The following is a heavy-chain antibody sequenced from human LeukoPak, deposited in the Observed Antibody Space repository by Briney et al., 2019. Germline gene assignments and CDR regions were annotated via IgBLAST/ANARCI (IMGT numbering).Heavy chain of an antibody. D-gene: IGHD2-15*01. V-gene: IGHV1-69*05. J-gene: IGHJ6*02. CDR1: GGTFSSYA. CDR3: ARDFPYCSGGSCYSDYYYGMDV. Sequence: SVKVSCKASGGTFSSYAISWVRQAPGQGLEWMGGIIPIFGTANYAQKFQGRVTMTRDTSTSTVYMELSSLRSEDTAVYYCARDFPYCSGGSCYSDYYYGMDVWGQGTTVTVSS. CDR2: IIPIFGTA.